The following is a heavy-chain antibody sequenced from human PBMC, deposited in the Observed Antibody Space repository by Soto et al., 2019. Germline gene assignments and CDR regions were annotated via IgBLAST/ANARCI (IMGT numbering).Heavy chain of an antibody. CDR1: GFTFSNAW. J-gene: IGHJ3*02. CDR2: IKSKTDGGTT. D-gene: IGHD3-22*01. CDR3: TTLTMIVVVITATGAFDI. Sequence: GSLRLSCAASGFTFSNAWMNWVRQAPGKGLEWVGRIKSKTDGGTTDYAAPVKGRFTISRDDSKNTLYLQMNSLKTEDTAVYYCTTLTMIVVVITATGAFDIWGQGTMVTVSS. V-gene: IGHV3-15*07.